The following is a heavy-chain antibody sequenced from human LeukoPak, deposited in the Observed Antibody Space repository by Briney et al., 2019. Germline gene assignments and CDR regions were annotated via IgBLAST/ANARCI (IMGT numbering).Heavy chain of an antibody. CDR1: GYTFTGYY. V-gene: IGHV1-2*02. CDR3: ARDKSLADPYFFDY. J-gene: IGHJ4*02. Sequence: ASVKVSCKASGYTFTGYYIHWVRQAPGQGLEWMGWINPNSGGANYAQKFQGRVTMTRDTSISAAYMDLHSLRSDDTAVYFCARDKSLADPYFFDYWGQGTLVTVPS. CDR2: INPNSGGA.